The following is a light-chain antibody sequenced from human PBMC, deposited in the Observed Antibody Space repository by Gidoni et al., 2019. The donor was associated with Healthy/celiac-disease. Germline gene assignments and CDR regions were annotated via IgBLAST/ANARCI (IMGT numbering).Light chain of an antibody. CDR2: DVS. V-gene: IGLV2-14*03. CDR3: SSYTSSSTRV. J-gene: IGLJ3*02. Sequence: QSALTQPASVSVSPGQSITLSCNGTSSDVGGYNYVSWYQQHPGKAPKLMIYDVSKRPSGVSNRFSGSKSGNTASLTISGLQAEDEADYYCSSYTSSSTRVFGGGTKLTVX. CDR1: SSDVGGYNY.